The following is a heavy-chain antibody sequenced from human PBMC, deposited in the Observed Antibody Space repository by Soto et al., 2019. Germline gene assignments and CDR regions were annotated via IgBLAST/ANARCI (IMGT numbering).Heavy chain of an antibody. D-gene: IGHD1-7*01. Sequence: PGGSLRLSCAASGFTFSGSAMHWVRQASGKGLEWVGRIRSKTNSYATAYAASVKGRFTISRDDSKNTAYLQMNSPKTEDTAVYYCAKDHRYNWNSMVGWYGMDVWGQGTTVTVSS. V-gene: IGHV3-73*01. CDR2: IRSKTNSYAT. CDR1: GFTFSGSA. CDR3: AKDHRYNWNSMVGWYGMDV. J-gene: IGHJ6*02.